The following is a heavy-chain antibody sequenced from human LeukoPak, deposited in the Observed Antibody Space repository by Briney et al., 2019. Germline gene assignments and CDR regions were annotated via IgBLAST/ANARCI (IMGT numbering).Heavy chain of an antibody. J-gene: IGHJ4*02. Sequence: ASVKVSCKASGYTFNSYAMHWVRQAPGQRLEWMGWINAGNGNTKYSQKFQGRVTITRDTSASTAYMELSSLRSEDTAVYYCARDMQQLVRWYFDYWGQGTLVTVSS. CDR2: INAGNGNT. CDR1: GYTFNSYA. D-gene: IGHD6-13*01. V-gene: IGHV1-3*01. CDR3: ARDMQQLVRWYFDY.